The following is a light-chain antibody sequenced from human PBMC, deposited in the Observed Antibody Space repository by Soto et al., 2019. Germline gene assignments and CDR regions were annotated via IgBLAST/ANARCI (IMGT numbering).Light chain of an antibody. J-gene: IGKJ1*01. CDR2: KAS. CDR1: QSISSW. Sequence: DIQMTQSPSTLSASVGDRVTITCRASQSISSWLAWYQQKPGKAPKLLIYKASSLISGGPSRFSGSGSGTDFTLPIICLQPDAFASYYCQQYRAFGHGTKVEFK. CDR3: QQYRA. V-gene: IGKV1-5*03.